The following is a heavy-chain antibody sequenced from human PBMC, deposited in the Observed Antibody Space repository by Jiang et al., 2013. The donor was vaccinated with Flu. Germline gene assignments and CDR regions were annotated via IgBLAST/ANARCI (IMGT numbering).Heavy chain of an antibody. CDR2: IYSSGST. CDR1: GGSIRNYY. V-gene: IGHV4-59*13. CDR3: ARGGHYDPLTGTGTYYGMDA. J-gene: IGHJ6*02. Sequence: GPGLVKPSETLSLTCTVSGGSIRNYYWSWIRQPPGKGLEWIGYIYSSGSTFYNPSLKSQVAISVDTSKKQFSLKLTSVTAADTAVYYCARGGHYDPLTGTGTYYGMDAWGQGTTVTVSS. D-gene: IGHD3-9*01.